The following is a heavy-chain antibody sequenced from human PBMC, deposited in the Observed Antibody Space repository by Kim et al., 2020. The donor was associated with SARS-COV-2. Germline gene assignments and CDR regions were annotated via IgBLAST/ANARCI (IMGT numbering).Heavy chain of an antibody. J-gene: IGHJ4*02. CDR3: FGVVTQLTY. Sequence: GRTYYADPVKGRFTIARDNSKNTLYLQMNSLSAEDTAVYYCFGVVTQLTYWGQGTLVTVSS. CDR2: GRT. V-gene: IGHV3-66*01. D-gene: IGHD3-3*01.